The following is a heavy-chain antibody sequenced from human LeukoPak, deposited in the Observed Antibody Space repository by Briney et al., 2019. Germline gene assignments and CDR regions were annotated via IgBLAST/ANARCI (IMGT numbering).Heavy chain of an antibody. CDR1: GYTLTELS. CDR3: ATDLYSSSWPDY. V-gene: IGHV1-24*01. Sequence: ASVKVSCKVSGYTLTELSMHWVRQAPGKGLEWMGGFDPEDGETIYAQKFQGRVTMTEDTSTDTAYMELSSLRSEDTAVYYCATDLYSSSWPDYWGQGTLVTVSS. CDR2: FDPEDGET. J-gene: IGHJ4*02. D-gene: IGHD6-13*01.